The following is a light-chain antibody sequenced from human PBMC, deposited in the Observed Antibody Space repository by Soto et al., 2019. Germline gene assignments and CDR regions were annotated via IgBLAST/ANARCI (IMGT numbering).Light chain of an antibody. CDR1: QSITTN. Sequence: EIVMPQSPSTLSVSPGERATLSCRASQSITTNLAWYQQKPGQAPRLLIYASSTRATSIPARFSGSGSGTEFTHTISSLQSEDFAVYYCQQYNNFLSYTFGQGTKLEIK. V-gene: IGKV3-15*01. CDR2: ASS. CDR3: QQYNNFLSYT. J-gene: IGKJ2*01.